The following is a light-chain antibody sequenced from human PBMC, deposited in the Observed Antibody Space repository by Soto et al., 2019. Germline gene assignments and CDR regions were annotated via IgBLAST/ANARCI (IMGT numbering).Light chain of an antibody. V-gene: IGKV1-39*01. CDR3: QQSYTSPH. Sequence: DIPMTQSPSSLSASVGDRVTITCRASENIRRYLNWYQQKPGKAPKLLIYGASTLQSGVPSRFSGSGSGTDFTLTISSLQPEDFATYYCQQSYTSPHFGPGTKVDIK. J-gene: IGKJ3*01. CDR2: GAS. CDR1: ENIRRY.